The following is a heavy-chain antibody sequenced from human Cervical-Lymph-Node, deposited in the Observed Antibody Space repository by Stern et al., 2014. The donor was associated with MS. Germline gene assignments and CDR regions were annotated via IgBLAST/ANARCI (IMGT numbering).Heavy chain of an antibody. J-gene: IGHJ4*02. CDR1: GFSLSTSGVG. D-gene: IGHD2-15*01. Sequence: QVTLRESGPTLVKPTQTLTLTCTFSGFSLSTSGVGVGWIRPPRGKALEWLALIYWDDDKRYSPSLKSRLTITKDTSKNQVVLTVTNMDPVDTATYYCAHRLGGGTYDYWGQGTLVTVSS. CDR3: AHRLGGGTYDY. V-gene: IGHV2-5*02. CDR2: IYWDDDK.